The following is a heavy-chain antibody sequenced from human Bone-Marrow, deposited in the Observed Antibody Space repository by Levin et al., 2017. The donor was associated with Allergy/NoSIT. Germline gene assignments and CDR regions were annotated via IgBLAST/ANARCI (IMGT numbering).Heavy chain of an antibody. D-gene: IGHD1-26*01. CDR3: ARQSGKSGNNYYYGMDV. CDR2: IWPGDSDT. J-gene: IGHJ6*02. CDR1: GYRFTAYW. Sequence: PGGSLRLSCKGSGYRFTAYWIAWVRQMPGKGLEWMGIIWPGDSDTRYSPSFQGQVTISADKSISTAYLQWSSLKASDTAMYYCARQSGKSGNNYYYGMDVWGQGTTVTVSS. V-gene: IGHV5-51*01.